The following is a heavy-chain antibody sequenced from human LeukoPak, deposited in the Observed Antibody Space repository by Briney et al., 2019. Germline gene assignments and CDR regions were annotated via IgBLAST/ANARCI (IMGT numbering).Heavy chain of an antibody. J-gene: IGHJ4*02. CDR3: ARHRFASPLDS. CDR2: IFYTGDS. D-gene: IGHD2-21*01. CDR1: GVSSSSSY. V-gene: IGHV4-59*08. Sequence: PSETLSLTCTVSGVSSSSSYWSWIRQPPGKGLEWVGYIFYTGDSNHNPSFKSRVSISLDTSKDQISLKLSSVTAADTAVYYCARHRFASPLDSWGQGTLVTVSS.